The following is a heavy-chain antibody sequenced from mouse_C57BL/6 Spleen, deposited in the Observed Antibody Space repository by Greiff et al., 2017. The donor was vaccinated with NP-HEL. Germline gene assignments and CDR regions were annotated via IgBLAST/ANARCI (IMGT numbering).Heavy chain of an antibody. CDR2: IYPRDGST. V-gene: IGHV1-78*01. D-gene: IGHD1-1*01. Sequence: VKLVESDAELVKPGASVKISCKVSGYTFTDHTIHWMKQRPEQGLEWIGYIYPRDGSTKYNEKFKGKATLTADKSSSTAYMQLNSLTSEDSAVYFCARRGNYYGSSTYWYFDVWGTGTTVTVSS. CDR1: GYTFTDHT. CDR3: ARRGNYYGSSTYWYFDV. J-gene: IGHJ1*03.